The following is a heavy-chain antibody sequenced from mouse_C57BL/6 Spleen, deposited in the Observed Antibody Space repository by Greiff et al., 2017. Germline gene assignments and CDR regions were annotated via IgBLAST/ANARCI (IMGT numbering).Heavy chain of an antibody. Sequence: VQLVESGTELVKPGASVKLSCKASGYTFTSYWMHWVKQRPGQGLEWIGNINPSNGGTNYNEKFKSKATLTVDKSSSTAYMQLSSLTSEDSAVYYCARFGYDGYFDYWGQGTTLTVSS. D-gene: IGHD2-3*01. CDR3: ARFGYDGYFDY. CDR1: GYTFTSYW. CDR2: INPSNGGT. J-gene: IGHJ2*01. V-gene: IGHV1-53*01.